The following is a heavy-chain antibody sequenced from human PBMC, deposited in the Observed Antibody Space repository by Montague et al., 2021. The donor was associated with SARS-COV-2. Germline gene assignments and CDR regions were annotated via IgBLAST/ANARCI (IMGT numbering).Heavy chain of an antibody. J-gene: IGHJ6*02. CDR2: IYSGGTT. CDR3: ARGLEFRGSSYQYYSGLDV. D-gene: IGHD6-6*01. CDR1: GLSGSSNY. Sequence: SLRLSCAASGLSGSSNYMTWVRQAPGKGLEWVSVIYSGGTTQYADSVKGRFTMSRDTSKSTVYLQMSSLRAEDTALYYCARGLEFRGSSYQYYSGLDVWGQGTTVTVS. V-gene: IGHV3-53*01.